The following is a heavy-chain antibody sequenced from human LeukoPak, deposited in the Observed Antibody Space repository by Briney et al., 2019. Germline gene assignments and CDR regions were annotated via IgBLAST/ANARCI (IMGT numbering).Heavy chain of an antibody. CDR2: IYPADSDI. Sequence: GESLKISCKGSGYSINNYWIAWVRQMPGKGLEWMGIIYPADSDIRYSPSFQGQVTISADESISTAYLQWSSLKASDTAMYYCARQEYCSGGSCYTWFDPWGQGTLVTVSS. J-gene: IGHJ5*02. D-gene: IGHD2-15*01. V-gene: IGHV5-51*01. CDR1: GYSINNYW. CDR3: ARQEYCSGGSCYTWFDP.